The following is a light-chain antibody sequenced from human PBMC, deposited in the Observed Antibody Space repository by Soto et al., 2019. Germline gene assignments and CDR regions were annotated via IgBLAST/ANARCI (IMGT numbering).Light chain of an antibody. CDR1: SSDIGGYNY. Sequence: QSALTQPASVSGSPGQSITISCTGTSSDIGGYNYVSWYQQHPGKAPKLLIYEVSNRPSGVSYRCSGSKSGNTASLTISGLQAEDEADYYCSSYTSRNTRVFGGGTKLTVL. CDR3: SSYTSRNTRV. V-gene: IGLV2-14*01. J-gene: IGLJ3*02. CDR2: EVS.